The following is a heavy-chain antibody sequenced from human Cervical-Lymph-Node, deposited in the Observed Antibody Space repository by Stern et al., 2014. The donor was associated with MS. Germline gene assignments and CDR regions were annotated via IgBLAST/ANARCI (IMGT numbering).Heavy chain of an antibody. CDR3: AKEGILVASFDY. V-gene: IGHV3-23*04. CDR1: GFTFSNYA. CDR2: IRGSGDST. J-gene: IGHJ4*02. D-gene: IGHD6-19*01. Sequence: EVQLVESGGSLVQPGGSLRLSCAASGFTFSNYAMSWVRQAPGKGLEWVSAIRGSGDSTYNADAVKGLFTISRDKSKNTLYLQINSLRADDTAVYYCAKEGILVASFDYWGQGTLVTVSS.